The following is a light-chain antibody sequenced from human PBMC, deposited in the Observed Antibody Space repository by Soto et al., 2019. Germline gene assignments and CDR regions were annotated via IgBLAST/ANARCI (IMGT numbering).Light chain of an antibody. CDR1: SSNIGSNF. V-gene: IGLV1-47*01. CDR2: RNN. Sequence: QSVLTQPPSASGTPGQRVTISCSGSSSNIGSNFVYWYQQLSGTAPKLLIFRNNQWPSGVPDRFSGSKSGTSASLAISDLRSEDESDYYCAAWDDRVSFYVFGTGTKLTVL. J-gene: IGLJ1*01. CDR3: AAWDDRVSFYV.